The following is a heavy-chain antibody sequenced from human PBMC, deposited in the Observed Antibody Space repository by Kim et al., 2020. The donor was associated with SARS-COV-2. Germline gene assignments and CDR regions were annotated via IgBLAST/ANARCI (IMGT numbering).Heavy chain of an antibody. CDR3: GSEWSC. D-gene: IGHD2-8*01. Sequence: GGSLRLSCEASGFTFGTYWMSWVRQAPGKGLEWVANIKYDESKIHYVSSVKGRFTVSRDNAKNSLYMQMTSLSAEDTAVYYCGSEWSCWCQGTLVTVSS. CDR1: GFTFGTYW. J-gene: IGHJ4*02. CDR2: IKYDESKI. V-gene: IGHV3-7*01.